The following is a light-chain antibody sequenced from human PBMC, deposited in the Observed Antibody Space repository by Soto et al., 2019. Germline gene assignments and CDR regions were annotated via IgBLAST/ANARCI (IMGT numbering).Light chain of an antibody. V-gene: IGLV2-14*01. CDR3: GSYTSASTLV. CDR1: SSDVGGYNY. Sequence: QSVLAQPACVSVSPGQSITISCTGTSSDVGGYNYVSWYQQHPGKAPKLMIYEVINRPSGVSNRFSGSKSGNTASLTISGLQAEDEADYYCGSYTSASTLVFGTGTKVTVL. CDR2: EVI. J-gene: IGLJ1*01.